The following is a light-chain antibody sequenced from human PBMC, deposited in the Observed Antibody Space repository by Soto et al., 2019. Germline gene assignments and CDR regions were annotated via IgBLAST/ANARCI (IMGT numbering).Light chain of an antibody. V-gene: IGKV1-39*01. CDR3: QQSYSTPWT. CDR2: AAS. CDR1: QSISSY. J-gene: IGKJ1*01. Sequence: DIQRTQSPSSLSASVGDRVTITCRASQSISSYLNWYQQKPGKAPKLLIYAASSLQSGVPSRFSGSGSGTDFTLTISSLQPEYVATYYCQQSYSTPWTFGQGTKVEIK.